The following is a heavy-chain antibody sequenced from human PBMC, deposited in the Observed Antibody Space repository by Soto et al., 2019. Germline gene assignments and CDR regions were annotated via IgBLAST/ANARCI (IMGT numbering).Heavy chain of an antibody. CDR3: ARGRDYNDYLNDY. V-gene: IGHV3-23*01. J-gene: IGHJ4*02. D-gene: IGHD4-17*01. CDR2: ITHSGDAT. CDR1: GFTFGNYG. Sequence: PGGSLRLSCAASGFTFGNYGANWVRQAPGKGLEWVSAITHSGDATSYSDSVKGRFTVSRDNSKNTLSLQMNSLRAEDTAVYYCARGRDYNDYLNDYWGQGVLVTVSS.